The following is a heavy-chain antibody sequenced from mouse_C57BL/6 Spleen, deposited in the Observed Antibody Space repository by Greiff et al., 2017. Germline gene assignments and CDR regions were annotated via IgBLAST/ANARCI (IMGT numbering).Heavy chain of an antibody. Sequence: EVKVVESGGGLVKPGGSLKLSCAASGFTFSDYGMHWVRQAPEKGLEWVAYISGGSSTIYYADTVKGRFTISRDNATNTLFLQMTSLRSEDTAVYCCATDGYCDWYFDVWGTGTTVTVSS. CDR2: ISGGSSTI. CDR3: ATDGYCDWYFDV. D-gene: IGHD2-3*01. V-gene: IGHV5-17*01. J-gene: IGHJ1*03. CDR1: GFTFSDYG.